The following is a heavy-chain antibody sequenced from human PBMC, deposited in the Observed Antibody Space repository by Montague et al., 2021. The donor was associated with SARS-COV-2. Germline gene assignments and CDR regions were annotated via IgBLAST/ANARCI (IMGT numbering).Heavy chain of an antibody. CDR2: KYYSGRT. J-gene: IGHJ4*02. CDR3: ARTRFESRGYYIPPFDY. D-gene: IGHD3-22*01. CDR1: GASVSSGSYF. V-gene: IGHV4-61*01. Sequence: SETLSLTCTVSGASVSSGSYFWNWIRQPPGKVLEWIGYKYYSGRTNYNPSLKSRVTISIDKSKDQFSLKLTSVTAADTAVYYCARTRFESRGYYIPPFDYWGQGTLVTVSS.